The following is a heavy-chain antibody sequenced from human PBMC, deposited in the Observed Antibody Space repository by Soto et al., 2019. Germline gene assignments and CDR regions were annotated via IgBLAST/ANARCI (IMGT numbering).Heavy chain of an antibody. CDR1: GGSITRTNYF. D-gene: IGHD2-15*01. J-gene: IGHJ5*02. V-gene: IGHV4-39*02. CDR2: MYYTGNT. Sequence: SETLSLTCTVSGGSITRTNYFWGWIRQSPGKALEWIATMYYTGNTYFNPSLKSRVTISADTSENHFSLSLTSVTAADTAVYYCARGRVVVAATLGWFDPWGQGILVTVSS. CDR3: ARGRVVVAATLGWFDP.